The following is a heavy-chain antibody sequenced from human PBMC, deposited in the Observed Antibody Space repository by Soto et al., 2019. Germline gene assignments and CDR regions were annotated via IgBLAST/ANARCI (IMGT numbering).Heavy chain of an antibody. CDR1: GFTFNNYG. D-gene: IGHD1-1*01. CDR3: ARVGGQLVFFYYYGMDV. J-gene: IGHJ6*02. Sequence: GGPLRLSCAASGFTFNNYGMHWVRQAPGKGLEWVAVIWYDGNNKYYADSVRGRFTISRDNSKNTLFLQMDSLRAEDTAVYYCARVGGQLVFFYYYGMDVWGQGTTVTVSS. V-gene: IGHV3-33*01. CDR2: IWYDGNNK.